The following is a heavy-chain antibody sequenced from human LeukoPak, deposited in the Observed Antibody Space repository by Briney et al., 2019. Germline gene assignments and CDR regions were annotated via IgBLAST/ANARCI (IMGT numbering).Heavy chain of an antibody. V-gene: IGHV3-15*01. CDR3: TTVQRSDD. Sequence: KPGGSLRLSCAASGFTFSNAWVSWVRQAPGKGLEWVGRILSKTDGVTTDYAAPVKGRFTISRDDPKNTVYLQMKSLKTEDTAVYDCTTVQRSDDWGQGAMVTVSS. CDR2: ILSKTDGVTT. CDR1: GFTFSNAW. D-gene: IGHD5-24*01. J-gene: IGHJ3*01.